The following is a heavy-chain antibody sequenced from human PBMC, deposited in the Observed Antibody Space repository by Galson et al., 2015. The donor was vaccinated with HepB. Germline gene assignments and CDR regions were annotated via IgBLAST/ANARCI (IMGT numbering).Heavy chain of an antibody. CDR2: ISAHDAIT. V-gene: IGHV1-18*01. D-gene: IGHD2-2*03. CDR1: GYGFTYYG. J-gene: IGHJ4*02. CDR3: ARILGYFGTTSWHFGVGYVDF. Sequence: SVKVSCKASGYGFTYYGITWVRQAPGQGLEWMGWISAHDAITHYAQKVQGRLTVTTDTTKATDYMEMRVLRYDDTAMYYCARILGYFGTTSWHFGVGYVDFWGQGTLVTVSS.